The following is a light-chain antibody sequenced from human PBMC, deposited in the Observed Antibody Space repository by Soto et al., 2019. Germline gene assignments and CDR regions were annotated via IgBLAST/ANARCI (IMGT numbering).Light chain of an antibody. V-gene: IGLV1-44*01. J-gene: IGLJ3*02. CDR1: SSNIGSNT. Sequence: QSVLTQPPSASGTPGQRVTISCSGSSSNIGSNTVNWYHHLPGTAPKILIYHNDQRPSGVPDRFSGYKSGTSASLAISGLQSEDEADYYCAAWDDSLNGPVFGGGTKLTVL. CDR3: AAWDDSLNGPV. CDR2: HND.